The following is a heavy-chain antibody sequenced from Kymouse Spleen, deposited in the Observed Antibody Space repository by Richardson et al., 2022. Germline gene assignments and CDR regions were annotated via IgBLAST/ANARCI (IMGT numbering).Heavy chain of an antibody. CDR3: AKASSSWYEDYYYYGMDV. J-gene: IGHJ6*02. CDR2: ISYDGSNK. V-gene: IGHV3-30*18. D-gene: IGHD6-13*01. Sequence: QVQLVESGGGVVQPGRSLRLSCAASGFTFSSYGMHWVRQAPGKGLEWVAVISYDGSNKYYADSVKGRFTISRDNSKNTLYLQMNSLRAEDTAVYYCAKASSSWYEDYYYYGMDVWGQGTTVTVSS. CDR1: GFTFSSYG.